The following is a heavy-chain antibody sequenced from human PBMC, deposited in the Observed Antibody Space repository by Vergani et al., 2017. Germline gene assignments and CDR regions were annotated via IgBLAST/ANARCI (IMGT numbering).Heavy chain of an antibody. V-gene: IGHV4-34*01. J-gene: IGHJ4*02. D-gene: IGHD5-12*01. Sequence: QVQLQQWGAGLLKPSETLSLTCAVYGGSFSGYYWSWIRQPPGKGLEWIGEINHSGSTNYNPSLKSRVTISVDTSKNQFSLKLSSVTAADTAVYYCARGWLRGWYFDYWGQGTLVTVSS. CDR1: GGSFSGYY. CDR3: ARGWLRGWYFDY. CDR2: INHSGST.